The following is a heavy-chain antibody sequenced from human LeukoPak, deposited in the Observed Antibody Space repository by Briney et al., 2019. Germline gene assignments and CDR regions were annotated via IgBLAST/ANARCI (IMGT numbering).Heavy chain of an antibody. D-gene: IGHD3-22*01. CDR1: GYSFTTYW. CDR3: ARRYSTGYSYYFDY. CDR2: INPGDSNT. V-gene: IGHV5-51*01. Sequence: GESLKISCKGSGYSFTTYWIAWVRQMPGKGLEWVGIINPGDSNTKYSPSVQGQVTISVDKSINTAYLQWSSLKASDTAIYYCARRYSTGYSYYFDYWGQGTLVTVPS. J-gene: IGHJ4*02.